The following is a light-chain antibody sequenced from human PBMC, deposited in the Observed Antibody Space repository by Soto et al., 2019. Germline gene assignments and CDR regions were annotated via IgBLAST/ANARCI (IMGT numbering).Light chain of an antibody. V-gene: IGKV1-5*03. J-gene: IGKJ1*01. CDR2: KAS. Sequence: DIQMTQSPSTLSASIGDRVTITCRASQSISSWLAWYQQKRGKAPKLLIYKASSLESGVPSRFSGSGSGTEFTLTISSLQHDDFATYYCQQYNSYWTFGQGTKVEIK. CDR1: QSISSW. CDR3: QQYNSYWT.